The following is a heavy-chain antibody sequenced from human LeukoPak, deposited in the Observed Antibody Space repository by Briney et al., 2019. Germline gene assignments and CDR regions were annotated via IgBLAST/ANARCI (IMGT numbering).Heavy chain of an antibody. V-gene: IGHV1-2*02. D-gene: IGHD4-23*01. Sequence: ASVKVSCKASGYTFTGYYMHWVRQAPGQGLEWMGWINPNSGGTNYAQKFQGRVTMTRDTSISTAYMELSRLRSDDTAVYYCARRYGGNSNGWFDHWGQGTLVTVSS. CDR3: ARRYGGNSNGWFDH. CDR2: INPNSGGT. J-gene: IGHJ5*02. CDR1: GYTFTGYY.